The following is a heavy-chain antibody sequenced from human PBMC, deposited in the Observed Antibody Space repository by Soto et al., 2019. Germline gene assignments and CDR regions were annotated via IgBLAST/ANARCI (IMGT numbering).Heavy chain of an antibody. Sequence: EVQLEESGGDLVQPGGSLRLSCAASGFTLSAYWMTWVRQAPGKGLEWVANINRDGSKKSYLDAVRGRFTISRDNVGNSLYLQMDSLRADDTALWFCARDVCPGSSGLYLDAFDIWGQGTMVTVSS. V-gene: IGHV3-7*05. CDR1: GFTLSAYW. CDR2: INRDGSKK. CDR3: ARDVCPGSSGLYLDAFDI. D-gene: IGHD6-25*01. J-gene: IGHJ3*02.